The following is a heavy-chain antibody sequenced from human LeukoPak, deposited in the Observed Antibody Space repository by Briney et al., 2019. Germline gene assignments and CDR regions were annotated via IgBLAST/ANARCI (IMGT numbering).Heavy chain of an antibody. CDR2: ISPYNGNT. J-gene: IGHJ4*02. CDR1: GYTFTTYG. CDR3: ARAWKATTYYYDSSGHPDF. V-gene: IGHV1-18*01. Sequence: ASVKVSCKASGYTFTTYGISWVRQAPGQGLEWMGWISPYNGNTNYAQNLQGRVTMTTDTSTSTAYIELRSLRSDDTAVYYCARAWKATTYYYDSSGHPDFWGQGTLITVSS. D-gene: IGHD3-22*01.